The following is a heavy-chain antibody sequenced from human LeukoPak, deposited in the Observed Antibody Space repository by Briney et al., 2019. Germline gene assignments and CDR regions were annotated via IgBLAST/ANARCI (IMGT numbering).Heavy chain of an antibody. CDR1: GGSISSYY. D-gene: IGHD3-22*01. V-gene: IGHV4-4*07. J-gene: IGHJ4*02. Sequence: SETVSLTCTVSGGSISSYYWSWIRQPAGKGLEWIGRIYTSGSTNYNPSLKSRVTMSVDTSKNQFSLKLSSVTAADTAVYYCAREGYYDSSGYYPVPDYWGQGTLVTVSS. CDR3: AREGYYDSSGYYPVPDY. CDR2: IYTSGST.